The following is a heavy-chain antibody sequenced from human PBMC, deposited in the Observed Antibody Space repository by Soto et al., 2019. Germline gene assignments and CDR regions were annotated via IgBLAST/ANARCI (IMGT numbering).Heavy chain of an antibody. D-gene: IGHD3-3*01. J-gene: IGHJ6*03. V-gene: IGHV1-8*01. CDR1: GYTFTSYD. CDR3: ARGIKNDFWSGPSYYYYYYYMDV. CDR2: MNPNSGNT. Sequence: ASVKVSCKASGYTFTSYDINWVRQANGQGLEWMGWMNPNSGNTGYAQKFQGRVTMTRNTSISTAYMELSSLRSEDTAVYYCARGIKNDFWSGPSYYYYYYYMDVWGKGTTVTVSS.